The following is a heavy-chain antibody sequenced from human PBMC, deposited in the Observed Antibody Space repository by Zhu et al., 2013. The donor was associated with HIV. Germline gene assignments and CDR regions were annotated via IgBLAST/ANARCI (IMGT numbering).Heavy chain of an antibody. J-gene: IGHJ1*01. V-gene: IGHV1-2*02. D-gene: IGHD4-17*01. Sequence: QLKLVQSGPEVKRPGSSVKVSCKTSGYTFAAYYLHWVRQAPGQGLEWMGWVNPNTGATNYAQKFQGRVTMTRDTSITTVYMDLNSLRSDDTAVYFCTRSRTVEKAEYFQHWGQGTLVTVFS. CDR3: TRSRTVEKAEYFQH. CDR1: GYTFAAYY. CDR2: VNPNTGAT.